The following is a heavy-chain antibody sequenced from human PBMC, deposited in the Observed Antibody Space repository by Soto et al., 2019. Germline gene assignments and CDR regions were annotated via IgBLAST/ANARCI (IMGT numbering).Heavy chain of an antibody. Sequence: QVQLVQSGAEVKKPGASVKVSCKASEYRFTSHTLHWVRQAPGQRPEWMGWIIAGSGNTKYSQNFQGRLTLTRDTSASTVYMDLSSLRSEDTAVYYCARLGFCAGDSCYPLDIWGQGTVVIVSS. J-gene: IGHJ3*02. CDR3: ARLGFCAGDSCYPLDI. V-gene: IGHV1-3*01. D-gene: IGHD2-8*02. CDR2: IIAGSGNT. CDR1: EYRFTSHT.